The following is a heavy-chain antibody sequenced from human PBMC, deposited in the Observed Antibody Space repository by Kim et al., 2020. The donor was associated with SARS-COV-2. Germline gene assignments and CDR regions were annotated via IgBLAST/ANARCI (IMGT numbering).Heavy chain of an antibody. D-gene: IGHD2-21*02. CDR3: AKYLNCGGDCYSDY. V-gene: IGHV3-48*03. Sequence: ADSVKGRFTISRDNAKNSLYLQMNSLRAEDTAVYYCAKYLNCGGDCYSDYWGQGTLVTVSS. J-gene: IGHJ4*02.